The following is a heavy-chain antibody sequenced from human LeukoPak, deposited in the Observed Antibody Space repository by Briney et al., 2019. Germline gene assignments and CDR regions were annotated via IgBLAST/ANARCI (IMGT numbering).Heavy chain of an antibody. CDR1: GYSISSGYY. Sequence: SETLSLTCTVSGYSISSGYYWGWIRQPPGKGLEWIGSIYHSGSTYYNPSLKSRVTISVDTSKNQFSLKLSSVTAADTAVYYCASTYYYDSSGYYRTINWFDPWGQGTLVTVSS. J-gene: IGHJ5*02. V-gene: IGHV4-38-2*02. CDR2: IYHSGST. CDR3: ASTYYYDSSGYYRTINWFDP. D-gene: IGHD3-22*01.